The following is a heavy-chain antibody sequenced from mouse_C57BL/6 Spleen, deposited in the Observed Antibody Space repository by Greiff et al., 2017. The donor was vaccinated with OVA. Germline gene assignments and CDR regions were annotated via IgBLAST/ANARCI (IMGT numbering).Heavy chain of an antibody. D-gene: IGHD2-3*01. CDR3: ARSCGGYSAWFAY. CDR2: IHPNSGST. J-gene: IGHJ3*01. V-gene: IGHV1-64*01. CDR1: GYTFTSYW. Sequence: QVQLQQPGAELVKPGASVKLSCKASGYTFTSYWMHWVKQRPGQGLEWIGMIHPNSGSTNYNEKFTSKATLTVDKSSSTAYMQLSSLTSEDSAVYYCARSCGGYSAWFAYWGQGTLVTVSA.